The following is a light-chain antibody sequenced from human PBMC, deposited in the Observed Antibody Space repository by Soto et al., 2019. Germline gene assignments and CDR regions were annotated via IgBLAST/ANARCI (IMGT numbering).Light chain of an antibody. V-gene: IGKV3-11*01. CDR1: QSVSSY. CDR3: QQRRDWPLT. CDR2: DAS. J-gene: IGKJ4*01. Sequence: EIVLTQSPATLSFSPWERATLSCRASQSVSSYLAWYQQKPGQAPRLLIYDASNRATGIPARFSGSGSGTDFTLAISSLEPEDFALYYCQQRRDWPLTFGGGTKVDIK.